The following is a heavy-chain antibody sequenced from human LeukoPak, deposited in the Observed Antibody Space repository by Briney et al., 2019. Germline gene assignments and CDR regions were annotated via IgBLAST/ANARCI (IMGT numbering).Heavy chain of an antibody. J-gene: IGHJ4*02. D-gene: IGHD5-24*01. CDR1: EFTFSSYT. V-gene: IGHV3-21*01. CDR2: ISSTSSYI. CDR3: ARDMATIEGYFDY. Sequence: GGSLRLSCAASEFTFSSYTMNWVRQAPGKGLEWVSSISSTSSYIYYADSVRGRFTISRDNAKNSLYLQMYSLRAEDTAAYYCARDMATIEGYFDYWGQGTLVTVSS.